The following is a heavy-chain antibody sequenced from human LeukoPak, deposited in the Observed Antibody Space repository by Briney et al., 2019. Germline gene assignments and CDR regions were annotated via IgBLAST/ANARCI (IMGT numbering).Heavy chain of an antibody. CDR2: INHSGST. CDR3: AREGGYYGSGSYYVY. V-gene: IGHV4-34*01. Sequence: PSETLSLTCAVYGGSFSGYYWSWIRQPPGKGLEWIGEINHSGSTNYNPSLKSRVTISVDTSKNQFSLKLSSVTAADTAVYYCAREGGYYGSGSYYVYWGQGTLVTVSS. J-gene: IGHJ4*02. D-gene: IGHD3-10*01. CDR1: GGSFSGYY.